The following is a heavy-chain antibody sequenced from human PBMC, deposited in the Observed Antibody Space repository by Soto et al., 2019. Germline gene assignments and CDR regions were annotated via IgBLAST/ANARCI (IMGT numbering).Heavy chain of an antibody. D-gene: IGHD6-19*01. CDR2: IIPIFGTA. Sequence: SVKVSFKASGGTFSSYAISWVRQAPGQGLEWMGGIIPIFGTANYAQKFQGRVTITADESTSTAYMELSSLRSEDTAVYYCARRTTRYSSGWYGYYGMDVWGQGTTVTVSS. CDR1: GGTFSSYA. J-gene: IGHJ6*02. V-gene: IGHV1-69*13. CDR3: ARRTTRYSSGWYGYYGMDV.